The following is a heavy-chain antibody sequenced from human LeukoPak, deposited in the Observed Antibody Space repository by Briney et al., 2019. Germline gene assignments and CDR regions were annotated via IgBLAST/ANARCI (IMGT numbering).Heavy chain of an antibody. V-gene: IGHV1-18*04. CDR2: ISAYNGNT. D-gene: IGHD6-19*01. CDR3: ARDAPWQWLVGPRNGPHHDGNDY. J-gene: IGHJ4*02. Sequence: ASVKVSCKASGYTFTSYGISWVRQAPGQGLEWMGWISAYNGNTNYAQKLQGRVTMTTDISTSTAYMELRSLRSDDTAVYYCARDAPWQWLVGPRNGPHHDGNDYWGQGTLVTVSS. CDR1: GYTFTSYG.